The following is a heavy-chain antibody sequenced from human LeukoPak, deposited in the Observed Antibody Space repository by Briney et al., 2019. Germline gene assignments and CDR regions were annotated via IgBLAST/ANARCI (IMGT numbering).Heavy chain of an antibody. J-gene: IGHJ4*02. CDR3: AKQVGRIAAAGSYYFDY. D-gene: IGHD6-13*01. V-gene: IGHV3-23*01. CDR2: ISGSGGST. CDR1: GFTFSSYA. Sequence: SGGSLRPSCAASGFTFSSYAMSWVRQAPGKGLEWVSAISGSGGSTYYADSVKGRFTISRDNSKNTLYLQMNSLRAEDTAVYYCAKQVGRIAAAGSYYFDYWGQGTLVTVSS.